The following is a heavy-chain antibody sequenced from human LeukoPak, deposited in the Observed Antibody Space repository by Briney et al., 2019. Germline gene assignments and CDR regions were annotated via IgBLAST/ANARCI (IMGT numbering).Heavy chain of an antibody. J-gene: IGHJ4*02. V-gene: IGHV3-30*04. CDR1: GFTFSSYA. D-gene: IGHD6-19*01. CDR2: ISYDGSNK. Sequence: GGSLRLSCAASGFTFSSYAMHWVRQAPGKGLEWVAVISYDGSNKYYADSVKGRFTISRDNSKNTLYLQMNSLRAEDTAVYYCARDGAAVADSYFDYWGQGTLVTVSS. CDR3: ARDGAAVADSYFDY.